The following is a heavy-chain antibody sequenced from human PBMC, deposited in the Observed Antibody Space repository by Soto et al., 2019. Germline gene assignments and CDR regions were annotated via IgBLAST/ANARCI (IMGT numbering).Heavy chain of an antibody. CDR1: GFSLSTSGVG. J-gene: IGHJ4*02. Sequence: QITLKESGPPLVKPTQTLTLTCTFSGFSLSTSGVGVGWIRQPPGKALEWLALIYWDDDKRYSPSLKSRLTITKDTSKNQVVLTMTNMDPVDTATYYCAHRHTFFASHQFDYWGQGTLVTVSS. CDR3: AHRHTFFASHQFDY. V-gene: IGHV2-5*02. D-gene: IGHD5-18*01. CDR2: IYWDDDK.